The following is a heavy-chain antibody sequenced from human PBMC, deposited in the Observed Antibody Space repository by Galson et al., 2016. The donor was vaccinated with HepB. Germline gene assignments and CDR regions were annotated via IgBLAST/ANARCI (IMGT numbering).Heavy chain of an antibody. CDR3: AKISVQYSYHYWGFDY. V-gene: IGHV3-23*01. J-gene: IGHJ4*02. CDR2: ISGSGDT. Sequence: SLRLSCAASGFTFSTYAMSWVRQAPGKGLEWVSGISGSGDTKFADSVKGRFTISRDNSKTTLYLQMNSLKVEDTAVYYVAKISVQYSYHYWGFDYWGQGTLVTVSS. CDR1: GFTFSTYA. D-gene: IGHD5-18*01.